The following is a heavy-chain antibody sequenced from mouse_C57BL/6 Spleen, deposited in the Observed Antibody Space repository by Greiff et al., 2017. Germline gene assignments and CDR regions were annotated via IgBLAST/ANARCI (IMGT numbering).Heavy chain of an antibody. CDR2: IYPRSGNT. V-gene: IGHV1-81*01. Sequence: VQVVESGAELARPGASVKLSCKASGYTFTSYGISWVKQRTGQGLEWIGEIYPRSGNTYYNEKFKGKATLTADKSSSTAYMELRSLTSEDAAVYFCARWDYGSSPYWYFDVWGTGTTVTVSS. D-gene: IGHD1-1*01. CDR3: ARWDYGSSPYWYFDV. J-gene: IGHJ1*03. CDR1: GYTFTSYG.